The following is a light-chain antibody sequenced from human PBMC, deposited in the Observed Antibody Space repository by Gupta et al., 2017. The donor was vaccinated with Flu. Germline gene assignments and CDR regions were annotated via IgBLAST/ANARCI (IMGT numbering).Light chain of an antibody. CDR3: STYKDVSSRKVI. J-gene: IGLJ2*01. V-gene: IGLV2-14*01. Sequence: QSALTQPASVSGSPGQSITISCTGTSADVGRHEYVSWYQQHPGKVPKVIIYEVTNRPSGVSNRFSGAKSGNTAYLTISGLQAEDEAEEDGSTYKDVSSRKVIFGGGTKLTVL. CDR1: SADVGRHEY. CDR2: EVT.